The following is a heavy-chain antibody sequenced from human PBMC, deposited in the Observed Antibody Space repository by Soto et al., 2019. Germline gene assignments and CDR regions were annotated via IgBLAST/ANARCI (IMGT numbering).Heavy chain of an antibody. CDR1: GFTFSSYA. D-gene: IGHD6-19*01. CDR3: ARQYSSGWYPSPYFDY. V-gene: IGHV3-11*01. J-gene: IGHJ4*02. CDR2: ISSSGSTI. Sequence: PGGSLRLSCAASGFTFSSYAMSWIRQAPGKGLEWVSYISSSGSTIYYADSVKGRFTISRDNAKNSLYLQMNSLRAEDTAVYYCARQYSSGWYPSPYFDYWGQGTLVTVSS.